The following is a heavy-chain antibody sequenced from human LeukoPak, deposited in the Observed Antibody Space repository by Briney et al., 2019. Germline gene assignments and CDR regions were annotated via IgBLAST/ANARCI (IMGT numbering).Heavy chain of an antibody. CDR1: GGSISSYY. V-gene: IGHV4-59*01. CDR2: IYSSGST. D-gene: IGHD3-10*01. CDR3: ARDRYYDSGSYYN. J-gene: IGHJ4*02. Sequence: SETLSLTCAVSGGSISSYYWSWIRQPPGKGLEWIGNIYSSGSTYYNPSLKSRVTISVDTSKNQFSLKLSSVTAADTAVYYCARDRYYDSGSYYNWGQGTLVTVSS.